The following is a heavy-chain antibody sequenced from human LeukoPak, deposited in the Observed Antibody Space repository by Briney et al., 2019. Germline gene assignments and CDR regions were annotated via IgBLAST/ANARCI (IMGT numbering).Heavy chain of an antibody. CDR1: GGSISSSSYY. Sequence: SETLSLTCTVSGGSISSSSYYWGWIRQPPGKGLEWIGSIYYSGSTYYNPSLKSRVTISVDTSKNQFSLKLSSVTAADTAVYYCARGHYGSGSPDAFDIWGQGTMVTVSS. CDR2: IYYSGST. V-gene: IGHV4-39*07. CDR3: ARGHYGSGSPDAFDI. J-gene: IGHJ3*02. D-gene: IGHD3-10*01.